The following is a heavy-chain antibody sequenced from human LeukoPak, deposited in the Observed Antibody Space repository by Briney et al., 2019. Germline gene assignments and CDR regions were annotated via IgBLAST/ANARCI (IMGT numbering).Heavy chain of an antibody. CDR3: AKDKIFRYLDY. CDR1: GLTFSNHG. D-gene: IGHD2/OR15-2a*01. J-gene: IGHJ4*02. CDR2: ITSDGNNK. V-gene: IGHV3-30*18. Sequence: GGSLRLSCAASGLTFSNHGMHWVRQAPGKGLEWVAMITSDGNNKYYADSVKDRFTISRDDSKNTLYLQMNSLRDEDTAVYYCAKDKIFRYLDYWGQGALVTVSS.